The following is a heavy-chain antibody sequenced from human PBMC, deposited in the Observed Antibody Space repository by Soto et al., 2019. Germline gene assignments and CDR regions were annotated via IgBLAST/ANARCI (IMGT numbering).Heavy chain of an antibody. V-gene: IGHV4-34*01. J-gene: IGHJ4*02. CDR1: GGSFSGYY. CDR2: INHSGST. CDR3: ARRRHNCSGGSCYRSQTSFDY. D-gene: IGHD2-15*01. Sequence: QVQLQQWGAGLLKPSETLSLTCAVYGGSFSGYYWSWIRQPPGKGLEWIGEINHSGSTNYNPSLKSLVTISVDTSKNQCSLKLSSVTAADTAVYYCARRRHNCSGGSCYRSQTSFDYWGQGTLVTVSS.